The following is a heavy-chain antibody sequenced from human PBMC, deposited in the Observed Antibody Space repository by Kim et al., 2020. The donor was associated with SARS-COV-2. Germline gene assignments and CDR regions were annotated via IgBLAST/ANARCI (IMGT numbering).Heavy chain of an antibody. Sequence: QKFQGRGTMTRDTSTSTVYMELSRLRSEDTAVYYCARSGCSSTSCYQLDYWGQGTLVTVSS. J-gene: IGHJ4*02. CDR3: ARSGCSSTSCYQLDY. V-gene: IGHV1-46*01. D-gene: IGHD2-2*01.